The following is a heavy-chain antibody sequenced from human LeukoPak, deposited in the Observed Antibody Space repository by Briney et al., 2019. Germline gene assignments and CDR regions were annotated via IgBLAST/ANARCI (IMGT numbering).Heavy chain of an antibody. CDR3: AKGRGLVSPDDH. J-gene: IGHJ4*02. D-gene: IGHD3/OR15-3a*01. V-gene: IGHV3-23*01. Sequence: GSLRLSCAASGFTFSSHTMTWVRQAPGKGLEWVSAISNSGGSTYYADSVKGRFTISRDNSKNTLYLQMNSLKAEDTAVYYCAKGRGLVSPDDHWGQGTLDTVSS. CDR1: GFTFSSHT. CDR2: ISNSGGST.